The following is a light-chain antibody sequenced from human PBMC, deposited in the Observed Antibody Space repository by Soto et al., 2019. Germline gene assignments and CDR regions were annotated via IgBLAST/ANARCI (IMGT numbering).Light chain of an antibody. Sequence: QSVLTQPASVSGSPGQSITISCTGTSSDVGGYNYVPWYQQHPDKAPKLMIYDVSNRPSGVSNRFSGSKSGNTASLTISGLQADDEADYYCSSYTSNIIRYVFGTGTNVTVL. J-gene: IGLJ1*01. CDR3: SSYTSNIIRYV. V-gene: IGLV2-14*01. CDR1: SSDVGGYNY. CDR2: DVS.